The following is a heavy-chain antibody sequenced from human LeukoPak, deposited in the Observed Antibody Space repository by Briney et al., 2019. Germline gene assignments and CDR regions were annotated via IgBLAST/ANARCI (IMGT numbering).Heavy chain of an antibody. CDR2: ISGSGGST. CDR1: GFTFSSYG. Sequence: GGTLRLSCAASGFTFSSYGMSWVRQAPGKGLEWVSAISGSGGSTYYADSVKGRFTISRDNSKNTLYLQMNSLRAEDTAVYYCAKDRDYDILTGYFDYWGQGTLVTVSS. D-gene: IGHD3-9*01. J-gene: IGHJ4*02. CDR3: AKDRDYDILTGYFDY. V-gene: IGHV3-23*01.